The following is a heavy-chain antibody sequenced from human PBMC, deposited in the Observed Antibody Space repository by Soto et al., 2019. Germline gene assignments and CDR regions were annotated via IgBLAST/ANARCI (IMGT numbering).Heavy chain of an antibody. CDR3: ARGGIAAAAPPDY. D-gene: IGHD6-13*01. CDR1: GGSISSGGYY. V-gene: IGHV4-31*03. Sequence: QVQLQESGPGLVKPSQTLSLTCTVSGGSISSGGYYWSWILQHPGKGLEWIGYTYYSGSTYYNPSLKSRVTISLDPSKNNFSLKLSCVTAADTAVYYCARGGIAAAAPPDYWGQGTLVTVSS. CDR2: TYYSGST. J-gene: IGHJ4*02.